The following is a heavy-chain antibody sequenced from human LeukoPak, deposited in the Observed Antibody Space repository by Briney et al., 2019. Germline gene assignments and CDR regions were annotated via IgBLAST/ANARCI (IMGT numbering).Heavy chain of an antibody. CDR2: INHSGST. CDR1: GGSFSGYY. D-gene: IGHD4-17*01. CDR3: ARSRGDYIYYGMDV. V-gene: IGHV4-34*01. J-gene: IGHJ6*02. Sequence: PSETLSLTCAVYGGSFSGYYWSWIRQPPGKGREWIGEINHSGSTNYNPSLKSRVTISVDTSKNQFSLKLSSVTAADTAVYYCARSRGDYIYYGMDVWGQGTTVTVSS.